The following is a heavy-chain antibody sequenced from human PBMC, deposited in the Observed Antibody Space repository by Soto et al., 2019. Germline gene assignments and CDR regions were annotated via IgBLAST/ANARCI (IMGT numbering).Heavy chain of an antibody. V-gene: IGHV1-46*03. CDR2: INPSGGST. D-gene: IGHD6-13*01. CDR1: GYTFTSYY. CDR3: ARYSSSWFDAFDI. Sequence: QVQLVQSGAEVKKPGASVKVSCKASGYTFTSYYMHWVRQAPGQGLEWMGIINPSGGSTSYAQKFQCRVTITRDTSTSTVYMELSSLRSEDTAVYYCARYSSSWFDAFDIWGQGTMVTVSS. J-gene: IGHJ3*02.